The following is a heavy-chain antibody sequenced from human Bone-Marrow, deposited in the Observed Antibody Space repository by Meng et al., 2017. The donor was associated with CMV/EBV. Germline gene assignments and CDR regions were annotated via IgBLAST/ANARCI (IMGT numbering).Heavy chain of an antibody. CDR3: ARPITGGDALDI. J-gene: IGHJ3*02. Sequence: GESLKISCAASGFTFSSYAMSWVRQAPGKGLEWVSGINWNGDNTGYADSVKGRFTISRDNAKNSLYLQMNSLRAEDTALYYCARPITGGDALDIWGQGTMVPVSS. CDR2: INWNGDNT. CDR1: GFTFSSYA. V-gene: IGHV3-20*04. D-gene: IGHD7-27*01.